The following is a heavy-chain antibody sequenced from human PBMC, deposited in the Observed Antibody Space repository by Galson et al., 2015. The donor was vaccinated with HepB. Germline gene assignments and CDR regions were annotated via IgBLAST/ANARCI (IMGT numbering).Heavy chain of an antibody. D-gene: IGHD1-26*01. CDR1: GGTFSSYA. J-gene: IGHJ6*03. Sequence: SVKVSCKASGGTFSSYAISWVRQAPGQGLEWMGGIIPILGIANYAQKFQGRVTITADKSTSTAYMELSSLRSEDTAVYYCARGKWELHRSSYYYYYMDVWGKGTTVTVSS. CDR3: ARGKWELHRSSYYYYYMDV. V-gene: IGHV1-69*10. CDR2: IIPILGIA.